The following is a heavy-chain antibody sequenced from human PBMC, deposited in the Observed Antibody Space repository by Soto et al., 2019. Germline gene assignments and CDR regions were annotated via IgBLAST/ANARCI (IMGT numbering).Heavy chain of an antibody. CDR1: GFTFSSDT. J-gene: IGHJ1*01. D-gene: IGHD6-19*01. CDR3: AKSAGSGWFHYFQH. CDR2: ISKTGDST. V-gene: IGHV3-23*01. Sequence: EVQLLESGGGLVQPGGSLRLSCAASGFTFSSDTMSWVRQAPGKGLEWVSAISKTGDSTHYADSVKGRFTISRDTSTNTLYLQMNSLRAEDTAVYYCAKSAGSGWFHYFQHWGQGTLVTVSS.